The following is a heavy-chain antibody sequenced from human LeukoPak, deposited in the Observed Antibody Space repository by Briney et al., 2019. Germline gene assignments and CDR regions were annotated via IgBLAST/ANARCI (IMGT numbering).Heavy chain of an antibody. CDR1: GGSFSGYY. D-gene: IGHD3-10*01. V-gene: IGHV4-34*01. Sequence: PSETLSLTCAVYGGSFSGYYWSWIRQPPGKGLEWIGEINHSGSTNYNPSLKSRVTISVDTSKNQFSLKLSSVTAADTAVYYCARHGSWATNYYYGSGSYPNWFDPWGQGTLVTVSS. CDR2: INHSGST. J-gene: IGHJ5*02. CDR3: ARHGSWATNYYYGSGSYPNWFDP.